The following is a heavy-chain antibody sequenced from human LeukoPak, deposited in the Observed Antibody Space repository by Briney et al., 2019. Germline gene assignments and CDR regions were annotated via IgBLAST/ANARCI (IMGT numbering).Heavy chain of an antibody. D-gene: IGHD3-10*01. CDR1: GFTFSRYV. CDR2: VSSEGSNK. CDR3: ARSKGFGEFFDAFDI. V-gene: IGHV3-30*14. J-gene: IGHJ3*02. Sequence: TGGSLRLSCAASGFTFSRYVINLVRQAPGKGPEWVAVVSSEGSNKYYGDSVKGRFIISRDNSMNTLYLQMNSLRAEDTAVYYCARSKGFGEFFDAFDIWGQGTLVTVSS.